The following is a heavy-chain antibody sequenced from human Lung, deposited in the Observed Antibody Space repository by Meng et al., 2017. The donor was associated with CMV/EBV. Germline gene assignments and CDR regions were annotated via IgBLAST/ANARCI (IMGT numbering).Heavy chain of an antibody. D-gene: IGHD2-15*01. CDR1: GAIVSSNSAA. Sequence: HVQLQQSGPGPVKPSQTLSLTWSISGAIVSSNSAAWHWIRQSPSRGLEWLGRTYYRSKWYHEYAVSVKSRITISPDTPKNQFSLQLNSMTPEDTAVYYCARGINGGCGDWGQGTLVTVSS. CDR2: TYYRSKWYH. CDR3: ARGINGGCGD. J-gene: IGHJ4*02. V-gene: IGHV6-1*01.